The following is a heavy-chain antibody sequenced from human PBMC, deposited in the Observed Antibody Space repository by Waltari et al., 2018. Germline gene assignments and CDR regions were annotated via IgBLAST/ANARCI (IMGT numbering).Heavy chain of an antibody. V-gene: IGHV1-69*12. CDR3: ASPIYCSSTSCYNDFDY. Sequence: QVQLVPSGAEVKKPRSSVKVSCNASGRPVSSYAISWVRQAPGEGIEWMGGRIPIFGTANYAQKFQGRVTITADESTSTAYMELSILRSEDTAVYYCASPIYCSSTSCYNDFDYWGQGTLVTVSS. J-gene: IGHJ4*02. D-gene: IGHD2-2*02. CDR2: RIPIFGTA. CDR1: GRPVSSYA.